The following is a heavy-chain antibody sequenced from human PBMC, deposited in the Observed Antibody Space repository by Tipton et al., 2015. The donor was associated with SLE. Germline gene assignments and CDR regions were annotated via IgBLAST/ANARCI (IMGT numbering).Heavy chain of an antibody. J-gene: IGHJ5*02. D-gene: IGHD2-8*02. V-gene: IGHV4-38-2*02. CDR3: ARRGVVSRFDP. Sequence: LRLSCTVSGYSISSGFYWGWIRQPPGKGLEWIGYIYHSGYSSTNYNPSLKSRVTLSVDTSKNQCFLKLNSVTAADTAVYYCARRGVVSRFDPWGQGTLVTVSS. CDR2: IYHSGYSST. CDR1: GYSISSGFY.